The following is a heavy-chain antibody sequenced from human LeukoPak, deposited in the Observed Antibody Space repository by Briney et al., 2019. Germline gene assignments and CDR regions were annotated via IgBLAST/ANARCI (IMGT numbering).Heavy chain of an antibody. CDR3: ARKDPGYSGYSDFDY. V-gene: IGHV4-34*01. CDR1: GGSFSGYY. J-gene: IGHJ4*02. Sequence: SETLSLTCAVYGGSFSGYYWGWIRQPPGKGLEWIGNIYHSGSTYYNPSLKSRVTISLDTSKNQFSLKLSSVTAADTAIYYCARKDPGYSGYSDFDYWGQGTLVTVSS. CDR2: IYHSGST. D-gene: IGHD5-12*01.